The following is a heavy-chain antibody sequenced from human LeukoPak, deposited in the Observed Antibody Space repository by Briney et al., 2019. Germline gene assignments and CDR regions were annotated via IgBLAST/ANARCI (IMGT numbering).Heavy chain of an antibody. CDR2: IIPMSGTV. CDR1: GGTFSTFG. D-gene: IGHD5-18*01. J-gene: IGHJ4*02. Sequence: GASVKVSCKASGGTFSTFGISWVRQAPGQGLEWMGGIIPMSGTVNNAQKFQGGVTITADKSTGTAYMELSSLRSDATAVYYCAREPGYAYGRAPLDYWGQGTLVTVSS. CDR3: AREPGYAYGRAPLDY. V-gene: IGHV1-69*06.